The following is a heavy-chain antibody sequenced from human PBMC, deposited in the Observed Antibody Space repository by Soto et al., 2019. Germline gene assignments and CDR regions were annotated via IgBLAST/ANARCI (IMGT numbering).Heavy chain of an antibody. Sequence: GGSLRLSCAASGFTFSSYAMSWVRQAPGKGLEWVSAISGSGGSTYYADSVKGRFTISRDNSKNTLYLQMNSLRAEDTAVYYCAKGSTVTYYDFWSGPGVDYWSQGTLVTVSS. CDR3: AKGSTVTYYDFWSGPGVDY. CDR1: GFTFSSYA. V-gene: IGHV3-23*01. J-gene: IGHJ4*02. D-gene: IGHD3-3*01. CDR2: ISGSGGST.